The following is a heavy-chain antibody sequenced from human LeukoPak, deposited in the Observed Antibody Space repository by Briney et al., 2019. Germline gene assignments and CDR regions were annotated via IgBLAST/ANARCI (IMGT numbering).Heavy chain of an antibody. J-gene: IGHJ4*02. D-gene: IGHD3-22*01. CDR1: GGSISSYY. CDR2: IYYSGST. V-gene: IGHV4-59*01. CDR3: ARSYYYDSSGYYAQRVKIDY. Sequence: SETLSLTCTVSGGSISSYYWSWIRQPPGKGLEWIGYIYYSGSTNYNPSLKSRVTISVDTSKNQFSLKLSSVTAADTAVYYCARSYYYDSSGYYAQRVKIDYWGQGTLVTVSS.